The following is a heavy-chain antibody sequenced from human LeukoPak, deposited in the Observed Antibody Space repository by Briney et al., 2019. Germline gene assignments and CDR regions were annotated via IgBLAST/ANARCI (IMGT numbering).Heavy chain of an antibody. J-gene: IGHJ4*02. CDR3: ARDPAFQGYFITMVRGVFDY. D-gene: IGHD3-10*01. CDR1: GFTFSSYE. Sequence: AGGSLRLSCAASGFTFSSYEMNWVRQAPGKGLEWVSYISSSGSTIYYADSVKGRFTISRDNAKNSLYLQMNSLRAEDTAVYYCARDPAFQGYFITMVRGVFDYWGQGTLVTVSS. CDR2: ISSSGSTI. V-gene: IGHV3-48*03.